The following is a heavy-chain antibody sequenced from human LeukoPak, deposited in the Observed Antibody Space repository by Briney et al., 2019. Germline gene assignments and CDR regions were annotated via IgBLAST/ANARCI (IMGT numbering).Heavy chain of an antibody. CDR1: GYSFATYW. V-gene: IGHV5-51*01. D-gene: IGHD5-18*01. Sequence: GESLKISCKGSGYSFATYWIGWVRQMPGKGLEWMGINYPGDSDTTYSPSFQGQVTISADKSISTAYLQWSSLKASDTAMYYCARLPGGYSYPARFDPWGQGTLVTVSS. CDR2: NYPGDSDT. J-gene: IGHJ5*02. CDR3: ARLPGGYSYPARFDP.